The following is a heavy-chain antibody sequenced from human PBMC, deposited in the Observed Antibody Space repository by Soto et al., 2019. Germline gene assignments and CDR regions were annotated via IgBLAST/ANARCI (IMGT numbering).Heavy chain of an antibody. Sequence: QVQLQESGPGLVKPSETLSLTCTVSGGSITGYYWPWIRQSPGKGLGWIGCSYFTGATNYNPSLKSRVPVSVATSKNRVCLTLSSATAADTAVFFCARDRTPRSGFAYWGQGAQVTVSS. CDR1: GGSITGYY. J-gene: IGHJ4*02. CDR3: ARDRTPRSGFAY. CDR2: SYFTGAT. D-gene: IGHD3-3*01. V-gene: IGHV4-59*01.